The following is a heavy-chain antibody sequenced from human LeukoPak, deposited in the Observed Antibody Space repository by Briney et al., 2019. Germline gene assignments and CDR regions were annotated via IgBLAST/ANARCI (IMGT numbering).Heavy chain of an antibody. V-gene: IGHV1-69*13. Sequence: GASVKVSCKASGYTFTGYYMHWVRQAPGQGLEWMGGIVPIFGTANYAQKFQGRVTITADESTSTAYMELSSLRSEDTAVYYCARDPGIAAAGTTFDIWGQGTMVTVSS. CDR2: IVPIFGTA. D-gene: IGHD6-13*01. CDR3: ARDPGIAAAGTTFDI. CDR1: GYTFTGYY. J-gene: IGHJ3*02.